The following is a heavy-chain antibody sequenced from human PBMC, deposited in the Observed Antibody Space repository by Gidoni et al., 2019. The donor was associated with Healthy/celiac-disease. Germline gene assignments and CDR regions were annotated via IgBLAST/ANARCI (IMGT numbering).Heavy chain of an antibody. J-gene: IGHJ4*02. CDR1: GYTCSTAW. CDR2: IKSKTDGGTT. D-gene: IGHD3-22*01. V-gene: IGHV3-15*07. Sequence: EVQLAESGGGLVTPGGSLRPPGAASGYTCSTAWRNWVRKAPGKGLEWVGRIKSKTDGGTTDYAAPVKGRFTISRDDSKNTLYLQMNSLKTEDTAVYYCTTEYDSSGYYSTGHFDYWGQGTLVTVSS. CDR3: TTEYDSSGYYSTGHFDY.